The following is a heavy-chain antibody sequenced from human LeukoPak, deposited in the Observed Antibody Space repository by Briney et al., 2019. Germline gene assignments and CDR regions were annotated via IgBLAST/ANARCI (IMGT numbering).Heavy chain of an antibody. D-gene: IGHD3-3*01. CDR2: INHSGST. J-gene: IGHJ6*03. CDR3: AREEISDDFWSDCPPVGYMDV. Sequence: RSETLSLTCAVYGGSFSDYYWSWIRQPPGKGLEWIGEINHSGSTNYNPSLKSRVTISVDTSKSQFSLKLSSVTAADTALYYCAREEISDDFWSDCPPVGYMDVWGKGTPVTVSS. V-gene: IGHV4-34*01. CDR1: GGSFSDYY.